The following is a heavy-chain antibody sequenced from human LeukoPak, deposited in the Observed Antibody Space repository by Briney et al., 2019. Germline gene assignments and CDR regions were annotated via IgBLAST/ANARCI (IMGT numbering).Heavy chain of an antibody. CDR1: GFTFSSYG. V-gene: IGHV3-33*01. J-gene: IGHJ4*02. Sequence: GGSLRLSCAASGFTFSSYGMHWVRQAPGKGLEWVAVIWYDGSNKYYADSVKGRFTISRDNSKNTLYLQMNSLRAEDTAVYYCARAPGRYDSSGYYTYDFDYWGQGTLVTVSS. CDR3: ARAPGRYDSSGYYTYDFDY. D-gene: IGHD3-22*01. CDR2: IWYDGSNK.